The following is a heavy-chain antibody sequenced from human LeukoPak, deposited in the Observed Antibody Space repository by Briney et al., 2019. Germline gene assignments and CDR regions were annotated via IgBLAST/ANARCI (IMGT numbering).Heavy chain of an antibody. J-gene: IGHJ3*02. CDR3: TKTGITTIYDAFDM. Sequence: GGSLRLSCAASGFTFSSYSMNWVRQAPGKGLEWVSSISAGGDSTHYADAVKGRFTISRDNSKNTPYLQMNGLRADDTAVYYCTKTGITTIYDAFDMCGQGTVVTVSS. CDR2: ISAGGDST. D-gene: IGHD4-11*01. V-gene: IGHV3-23*01. CDR1: GFTFSSYS.